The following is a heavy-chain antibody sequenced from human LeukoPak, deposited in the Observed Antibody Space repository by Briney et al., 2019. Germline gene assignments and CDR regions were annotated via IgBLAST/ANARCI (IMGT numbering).Heavy chain of an antibody. CDR1: GFSSCSYA. J-gene: IGHJ4*02. CDR3: AIPTGIEVPGPDY. CDR2: ISGDGGST. D-gene: IGHD6-19*01. Sequence: GSPRRSSSAAGFSSCSYAMSWFLRAAGKGLEWVSSISGDGGSTYHADSVRGRFTISRDNSKNTLCIQMNSLRAEDTAVYYCAIPTGIEVPGPDYWGQGTLVTVSS. V-gene: IGHV3-23*01.